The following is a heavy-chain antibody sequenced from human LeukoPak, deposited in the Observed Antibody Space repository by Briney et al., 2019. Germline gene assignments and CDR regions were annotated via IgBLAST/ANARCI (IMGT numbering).Heavy chain of an antibody. CDR2: ISAYNGNT. CDR1: GYTFTSYG. CDR3: ARAPLGHTIFGVVISHYYYMDV. D-gene: IGHD3-3*01. Sequence: ASVKVSCKASGYTFTSYGISWVRQAPGQGLEWMGWISAYNGNTNYAQKLQGRVTMTTDTSTSTAYMELRSLRSDDTAVYYCARAPLGHTIFGVVISHYYYMDVWGKGTTVTVSS. J-gene: IGHJ6*03. V-gene: IGHV1-18*01.